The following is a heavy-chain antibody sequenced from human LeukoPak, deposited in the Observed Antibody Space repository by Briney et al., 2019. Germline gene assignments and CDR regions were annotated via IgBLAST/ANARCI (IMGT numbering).Heavy chain of an antibody. V-gene: IGHV1-69*13. CDR1: GYTFSSYA. Sequence: ASVKVSCKASGYTFSSYAISWVRQAPGQGLEWMGGIIPIFGTANYAQKFQGRVTITADESTSTAYMELSSLRSEDTAVYYCARKAGDDYYDSSGYFYYWGQGTLVTVSS. D-gene: IGHD3-22*01. CDR2: IIPIFGTA. CDR3: ARKAGDDYYDSSGYFYY. J-gene: IGHJ4*02.